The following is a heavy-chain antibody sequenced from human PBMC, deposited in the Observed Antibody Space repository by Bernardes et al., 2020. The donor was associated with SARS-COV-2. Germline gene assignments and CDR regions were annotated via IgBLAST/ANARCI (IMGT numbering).Heavy chain of an antibody. CDR1: GFTFTDYF. Sequence: GGSLRLSCAASGFTFTDYFMHRVRQAPGKGLEWVAVIWFDGNNKYYADSVKGRFTISKDYSKNTVYLQMDSLRVEDTALYYCAREHYDILTGYLYYFDYWGQGTLVTVSS. V-gene: IGHV3-33*01. CDR3: AREHYDILTGYLYYFDY. D-gene: IGHD3-9*01. J-gene: IGHJ4*02. CDR2: IWFDGNNK.